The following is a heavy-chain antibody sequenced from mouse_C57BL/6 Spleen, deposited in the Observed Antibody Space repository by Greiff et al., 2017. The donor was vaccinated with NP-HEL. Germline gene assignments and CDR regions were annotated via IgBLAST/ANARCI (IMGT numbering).Heavy chain of an antibody. V-gene: IGHV7-3*01. CDR1: GFTFTDYY. CDR3: AILSEGWYFDV. Sequence: EVKLVESGGGLVQPGGSLSLSCAASGFTFTDYYMSWVRQPPGKALEWLGFIRNKANGYTTEYSASVKGRFTISRDNSKSILYLQMNALRAEDSATYYCAILSEGWYFDVWGTGTTVTVSS. CDR2: IRNKANGYTT. J-gene: IGHJ1*03.